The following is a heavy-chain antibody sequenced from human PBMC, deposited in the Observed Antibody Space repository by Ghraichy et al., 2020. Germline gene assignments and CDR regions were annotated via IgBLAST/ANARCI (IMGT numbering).Heavy chain of an antibody. CDR1: GGSISSSSYY. D-gene: IGHD2-2*02. V-gene: IGHV4-39*07. J-gene: IGHJ4*02. CDR2: IYYSGST. CDR3: ARGVMDIVVVPAAIRTLGYCSGGSCTTYYFDY. Sequence: SETLSLTCTVSGGSISSSSYYWGWIRQPPGKGLEWIGSIYYSGSTYYNPSLKSRVTISVDTSKNQFSLKLSSVTAADTAVYYCARGVMDIVVVPAAIRTLGYCSGGSCTTYYFDYWGQGTLVTVSS.